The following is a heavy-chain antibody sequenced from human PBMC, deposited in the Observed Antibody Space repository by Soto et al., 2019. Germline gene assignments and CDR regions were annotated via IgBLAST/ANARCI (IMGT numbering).Heavy chain of an antibody. CDR3: TTDRLYSSSGYYYYGMDV. Sequence: GGSLRLSCAASGFTFSNAWMNWVRQAPGKGLEWVGRIKSKTDGGTTNYGAPGKGGFTISRDDSKNTLYLQMNSLKTEDTAVYYCTTDRLYSSSGYYYYGMDVWGQGTTVTVSS. J-gene: IGHJ6*02. CDR2: IKSKTDGGTT. V-gene: IGHV3-15*07. D-gene: IGHD6-13*01. CDR1: GFTFSNAW.